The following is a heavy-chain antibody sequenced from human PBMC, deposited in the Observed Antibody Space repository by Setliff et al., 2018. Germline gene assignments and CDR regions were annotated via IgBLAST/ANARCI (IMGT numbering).Heavy chain of an antibody. J-gene: IGHJ4*02. CDR3: ASVAEDYYDSSGYFLPSYYFDY. CDR2: IFHSGST. CDR1: GGSISSDTYY. V-gene: IGHV4-39*07. D-gene: IGHD3-22*01. Sequence: SETLSLTCTVSGGSISSDTYYWGWIRQPPGKGLEWIGSIFHSGSTYYSPSLKSRVTISVDTSKNQFSLKLSSVTAADTAVYYCASVAEDYYDSSGYFLPSYYFDYWGQGTLVTVSS.